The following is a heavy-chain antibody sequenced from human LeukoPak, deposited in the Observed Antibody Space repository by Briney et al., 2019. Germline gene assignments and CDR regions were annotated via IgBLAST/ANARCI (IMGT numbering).Heavy chain of an antibody. CDR3: ARSDRLFSTYAFDI. J-gene: IGHJ3*02. CDR1: GGSISSGYYY. D-gene: IGHD2/OR15-2a*01. CDR2: IYTSGST. V-gene: IGHV4-61*02. Sequence: PSETLSLTCAVSGGSISSGYYYWGWIRQPPGTGLEWIGRIYTSGSTNYNPSLKSRVTISVDTSKNQFSLKLSSVTAADTAVYYCARSDRLFSTYAFDIWGQGTMVTVSS.